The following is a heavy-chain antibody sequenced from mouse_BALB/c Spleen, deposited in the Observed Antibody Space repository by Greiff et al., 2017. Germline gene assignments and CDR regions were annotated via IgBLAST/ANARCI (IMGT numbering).Heavy chain of an antibody. CDR3: ARSEYGYDSPYYFDY. V-gene: IGHV1-69*02. CDR2: IDPSDSET. J-gene: IGHJ2*01. Sequence: QVQLQQPGAELVKPGAPVKLSCKASGYTFTSYWMNWVKQRPGRGLEWIGRIDPSDSETHYNQKFKDKATLTVDKSSSTAYIQLSSLTSEDSAVYYCARSEYGYDSPYYFDYWGQGTTLTVSS. CDR1: GYTFTSYW. D-gene: IGHD2-2*01.